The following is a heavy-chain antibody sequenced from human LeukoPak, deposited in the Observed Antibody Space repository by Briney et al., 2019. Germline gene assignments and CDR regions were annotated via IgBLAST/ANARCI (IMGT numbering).Heavy chain of an antibody. CDR3: AKDNGVPAAMGDFDY. Sequence: PGGSLRLSCAASGFTFSSYAMSWVRQAPGKGLEWVSAISGSGGSTYYADSMKGRFTISRDNSKNTLYLQMNSLRAEDTAVYYCAKDNGVPAAMGDFDYWGQGTLVTVSS. CDR2: ISGSGGST. V-gene: IGHV3-23*01. J-gene: IGHJ4*02. CDR1: GFTFSSYA. D-gene: IGHD2-2*01.